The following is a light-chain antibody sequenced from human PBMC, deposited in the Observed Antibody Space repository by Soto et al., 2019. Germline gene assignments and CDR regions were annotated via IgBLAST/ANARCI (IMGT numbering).Light chain of an antibody. J-gene: IGKJ4*01. CDR2: GSS. CDR3: QQYGNSPLT. Sequence: DTLLTQSPGALSLSPGERATVSCRASRTVSANNLAWYQQKPGQPPRLLVYGSSTRATGIPDRFSGSGSGTDFTLTITRLEPEDSAMFYCQQYGNSPLTFGGGTKVDIK. CDR1: RTVSANN. V-gene: IGKV3-20*01.